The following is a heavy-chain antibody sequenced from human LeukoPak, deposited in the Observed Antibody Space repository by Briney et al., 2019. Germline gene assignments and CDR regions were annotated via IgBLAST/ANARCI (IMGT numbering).Heavy chain of an antibody. V-gene: IGHV1-2*02. D-gene: IGHD1-26*01. Sequence: ASVTVSCKASGYTFTGYYMHWVRQAPGQGLEWMGWINPNSGGTNYAQKFQGRVTMTRDTSISTAYMELSRLRSDDTAVYYCARAPIVGATRAWFDPWGQGTLVTVSS. CDR2: INPNSGGT. J-gene: IGHJ5*02. CDR3: ARAPIVGATRAWFDP. CDR1: GYTFTGYY.